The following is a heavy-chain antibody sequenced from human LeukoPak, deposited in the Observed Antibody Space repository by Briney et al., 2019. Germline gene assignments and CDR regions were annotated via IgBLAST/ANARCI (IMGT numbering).Heavy chain of an antibody. CDR2: ISSSGSTI. CDR1: GFTFSSYE. D-gene: IGHD1-1*01. Sequence: GGSLRLSCAASGFTFSSYEMNWVRQAPGKGLEWVSYISSSGSTINYADSVKGRFTISRDNGKNSLYLQMNSLSEDDTAVYYCARGKSYNHWGQGPLVPVSS. CDR3: ARGKSYNH. J-gene: IGHJ1*01. V-gene: IGHV3-48*03.